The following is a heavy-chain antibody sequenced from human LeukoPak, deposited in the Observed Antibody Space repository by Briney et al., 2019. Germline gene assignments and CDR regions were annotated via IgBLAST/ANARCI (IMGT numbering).Heavy chain of an antibody. D-gene: IGHD1-26*01. CDR1: GFTFSSYD. V-gene: IGHV3-30*18. CDR3: AKPSRQWEPLLDS. J-gene: IGHJ4*02. Sequence: PGGSLRLSCAASGFTFSSYDIHWVRQAPGKGLDWVAVISYDGSNKYYADSVKGRSTISRDNSKNTVYLQIHTLTPEDTAVYYCAKPSRQWEPLLDSWGQGTLVTVSS. CDR2: ISYDGSNK.